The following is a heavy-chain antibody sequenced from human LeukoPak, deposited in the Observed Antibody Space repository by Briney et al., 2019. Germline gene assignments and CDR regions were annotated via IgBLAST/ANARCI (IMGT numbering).Heavy chain of an antibody. Sequence: SGTLSLTCTVSGGSISSYYWSWIRQPPGKGLEWIGYIYYSGSTNYNPSLKSRVTISVDTSKNQFSLKLSSVTAADTAVYYCARAGLDYDIIWGQGTLVTVSS. V-gene: IGHV4-59*01. J-gene: IGHJ4*02. D-gene: IGHD3-22*01. CDR1: GGSISSYY. CDR3: ARAGLDYDII. CDR2: IYYSGST.